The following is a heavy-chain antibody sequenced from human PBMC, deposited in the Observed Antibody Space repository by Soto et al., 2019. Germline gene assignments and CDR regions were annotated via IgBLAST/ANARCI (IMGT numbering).Heavy chain of an antibody. Sequence: GGSLRLSCAASGFSFSRSWMNWVRQAPGKGLEWVATIKHDGSEKYYVDSVKGRFTISRDNAENSLYLHMDSLRAEDTAVYYCVSSGVGRGVWDAYWGQGTLVTVSS. D-gene: IGHD3-10*01. J-gene: IGHJ4*02. V-gene: IGHV3-7*05. CDR1: GFSFSRSW. CDR3: VSSGVGRGVWDAY. CDR2: IKHDGSEK.